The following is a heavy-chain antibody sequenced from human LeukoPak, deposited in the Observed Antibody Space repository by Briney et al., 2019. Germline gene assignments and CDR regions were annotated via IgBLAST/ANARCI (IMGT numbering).Heavy chain of an antibody. CDR2: INPNSGGT. D-gene: IGHD3-22*01. V-gene: IGHV1-2*04. CDR1: GYTFTGYY. Sequence: ASVKVSCKASGYTFTGYYMHWVRQAPGQGLEWMGWINPNSGGTNYAQKFQGWVTMTRDTSISTAYMELSRLRSEDTAVYYCARPGLLYYDSSGPSGGGAFDIWGQGTMVTVSS. J-gene: IGHJ3*02. CDR3: ARPGLLYYDSSGPSGGGAFDI.